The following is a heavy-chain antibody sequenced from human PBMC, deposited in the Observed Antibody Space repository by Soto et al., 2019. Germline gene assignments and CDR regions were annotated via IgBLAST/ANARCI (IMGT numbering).Heavy chain of an antibody. D-gene: IGHD1-26*01. CDR3: ARGVGWAPLAS. CDR1: GYTFTSYG. V-gene: IGHV1-18*01. Sequence: QVQLVQSGAEVKKPGASVKVSCKASGYTFTSYGISWVRQAPGQGLEWMGWISAYNGNTNYAQKLQGRVTMTTDTPTRTAHRGLGSLRSDDTAGYYWARGVGWAPLASWAQGPLFTVSS. J-gene: IGHJ4*02. CDR2: ISAYNGNT.